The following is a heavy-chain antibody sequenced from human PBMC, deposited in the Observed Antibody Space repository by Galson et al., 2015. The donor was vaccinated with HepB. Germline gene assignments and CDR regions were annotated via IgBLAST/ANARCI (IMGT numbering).Heavy chain of an antibody. Sequence: QSGAEVKKPGESLRISCKGSGYSFTSYWISWVRQMPGKDLEWMGRIDPSDSYTNYSPSFQGHVTISADKSISTAYLQWSSLKASDTAMYYCASHNWSGYSYGSDWYFDLWGRGTLVTVSS. D-gene: IGHD5-18*01. CDR2: IDPSDSYT. CDR1: GYSFTSYW. V-gene: IGHV5-10-1*01. J-gene: IGHJ2*01. CDR3: ASHNWSGYSYGSDWYFDL.